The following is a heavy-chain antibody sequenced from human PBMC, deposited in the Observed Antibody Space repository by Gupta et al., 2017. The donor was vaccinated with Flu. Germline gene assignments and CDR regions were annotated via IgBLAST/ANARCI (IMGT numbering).Heavy chain of an antibody. D-gene: IGHD2-15*01. V-gene: IGHV1-69*01. CDR1: GVTFRSYA. J-gene: IGHJ4*02. Sequence: QVQLVQSGAELKKPGSSVKVSCKASGVTFRSYAINWVPQAPGKGLKWLGGLIPVCGPTNYAQKFQGRVTITADESTSTAYMELSSLRSEDPAVYYCARKGGGHCSGGTCYSFDYWGQGTLVTVSS. CDR3: ARKGGGHCSGGTCYSFDY. CDR2: LIPVCGPT.